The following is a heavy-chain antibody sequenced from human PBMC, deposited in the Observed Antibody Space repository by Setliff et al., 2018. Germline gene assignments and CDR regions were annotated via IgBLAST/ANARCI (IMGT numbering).Heavy chain of an antibody. J-gene: IGHJ6*03. CDR3: ARAISGWYSAFYYYMDV. V-gene: IGHV4-61*09. CDR1: GGSISSGSDY. Sequence: PSETLSLTCSVSGGSISSGSDYWTWLRQPAGKGLEWIGHIYTGGSTKYNPSLKSRVTISVDTSKNQFSLKLSSVTAADTAVYYCARAISGWYSAFYYYMDVWGKGTTVTSP. CDR2: IYTGGST. D-gene: IGHD6-19*01.